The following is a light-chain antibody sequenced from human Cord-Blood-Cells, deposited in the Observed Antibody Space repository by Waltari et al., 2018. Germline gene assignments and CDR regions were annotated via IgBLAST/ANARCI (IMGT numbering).Light chain of an antibody. CDR3: QSYDSSLSGYV. J-gene: IGLJ1*01. V-gene: IGLV1-40*01. Sequence: QSVLTQPPSVSGAPGQRVTISCTGRSSNLGAGYGVPWYQQLPGTAPKPLLYGNSNRPSGVPDRFSGSKSGTSASLGITGLQAEDEADYYCQSYDSSLSGYVFGTGTKVTVL. CDR2: GNS. CDR1: SSNLGAGYG.